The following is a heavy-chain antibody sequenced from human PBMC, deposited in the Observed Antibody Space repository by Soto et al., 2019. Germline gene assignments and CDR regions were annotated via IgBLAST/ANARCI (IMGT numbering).Heavy chain of an antibody. CDR2: ISYDGNDE. CDR3: ARDMRHDYASGRLDY. CDR1: GFIFSDFP. D-gene: IGHD3-10*01. V-gene: IGHV3-30-3*01. Sequence: QVELVESGGGVVQPGASLRLSCVASGFIFSDFPLHWVRRAPGKGLEWVAVISYDGNDESYSDSVKGRFTISRDNSKTTVYLQMNSLRADDMAVYHCARDMRHDYASGRLDYLGQGTLVTVSS. J-gene: IGHJ4*02.